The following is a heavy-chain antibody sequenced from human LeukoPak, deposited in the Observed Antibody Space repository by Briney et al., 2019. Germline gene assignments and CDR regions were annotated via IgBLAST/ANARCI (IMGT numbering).Heavy chain of an antibody. CDR3: ARERGGRFFDY. D-gene: IGHD1-26*01. CDR2: INQDGSEK. Sequence: AGGSLRLSCAVSGLTFRSYWMSWVRQAPGKGLEWVANINQDGSEKYFVDSVKGRFTISRDNAKNSLHLQMNTLRAEDTAVYYCARERGGRFFDYWGQGTLVTVSS. J-gene: IGHJ4*02. CDR1: GLTFRSYW. V-gene: IGHV3-7*01.